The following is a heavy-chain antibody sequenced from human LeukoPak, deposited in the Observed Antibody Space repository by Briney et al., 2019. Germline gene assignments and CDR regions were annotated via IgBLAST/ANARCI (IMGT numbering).Heavy chain of an antibody. CDR2: IYRGGST. J-gene: IGHJ3*02. CDR1: GFTVSSNY. Sequence: GGSLRLSCAASGFTVSSNYMSWVRQAPGKGLEWVSVIYRGGSTYYADSVKGRFTISRDNSKNTLYLQMNSLRAEDTAVYYCARDVYYDYVWGSQGAFDIWGQGTMVTVSS. V-gene: IGHV3-53*01. D-gene: IGHD3-16*01. CDR3: ARDVYYDYVWGSQGAFDI.